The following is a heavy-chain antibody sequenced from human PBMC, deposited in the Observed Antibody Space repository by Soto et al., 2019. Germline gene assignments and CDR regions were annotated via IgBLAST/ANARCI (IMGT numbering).Heavy chain of an antibody. J-gene: IGHJ6*02. CDR3: ARDYGRGEYSSSSDPYYYYGMDV. CDR1: RGSISSGDYY. V-gene: IGHV4-30-4*01. Sequence: SETLSLPCTVSRGSISSGDYYWSWTRQPPGKGLVWIGYIYYSGSTYSNPSLKSRVTISVDTSKNQFSLKLSSVTAADTAVYYWARDYGRGEYSSSSDPYYYYGMDVWGQGTTVTVS. CDR2: IYYSGST. D-gene: IGHD6-6*01.